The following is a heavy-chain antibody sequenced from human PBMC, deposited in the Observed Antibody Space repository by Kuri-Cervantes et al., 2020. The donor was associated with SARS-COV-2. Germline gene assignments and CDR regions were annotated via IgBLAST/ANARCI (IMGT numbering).Heavy chain of an antibody. CDR2: INPNSGGT. Sequence: ASVKVSCKASGYTFTGYYMHWVRQAPGQGLEWMGWINPNSGGTNYAQKFQGRVTMTRDTSISTAYMELSRLRSDDTAVYYCARDQYGSGGMGNYWGQGTLVTVSS. J-gene: IGHJ4*02. D-gene: IGHD3-10*01. V-gene: IGHV1-2*02. CDR1: GYTFTGYY. CDR3: ARDQYGSGGMGNY.